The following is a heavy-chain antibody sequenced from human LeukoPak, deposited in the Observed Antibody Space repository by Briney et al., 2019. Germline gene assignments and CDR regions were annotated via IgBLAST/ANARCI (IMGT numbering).Heavy chain of an antibody. Sequence: PGRSLRLSCVASGFNHDDYTKHWVRQHPGKGLEWVSGISWNSGRIEYAASVKGRFTISRDNAKNSLFLQMNSLTVEDTALCYCVKDTGVVFASDFDQWGQGTLVTVSS. CDR2: ISWNSGRI. CDR3: VKDTGVVFASDFDQ. V-gene: IGHV3-9*01. J-gene: IGHJ4*02. D-gene: IGHD2-21*01. CDR1: GFNHDDYT.